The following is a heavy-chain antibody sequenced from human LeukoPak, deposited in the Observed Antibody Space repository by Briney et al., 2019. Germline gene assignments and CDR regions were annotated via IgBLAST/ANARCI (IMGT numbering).Heavy chain of an antibody. CDR2: IRVSDGAR. Sequence: GGSLRLSCVASGFAFPTCAMMWVRQVPGKGLEWVSSIRVSDGARFYADSVKGRFTMSRDNPKNTLFLQMNSLRPEDTAVYYCAKEPRWEQLHSFDIWGQGTTVTVSS. CDR3: AKEPRWEQLHSFDI. J-gene: IGHJ3*02. CDR1: GFAFPTCA. V-gene: IGHV3-23*01. D-gene: IGHD1/OR15-1a*01.